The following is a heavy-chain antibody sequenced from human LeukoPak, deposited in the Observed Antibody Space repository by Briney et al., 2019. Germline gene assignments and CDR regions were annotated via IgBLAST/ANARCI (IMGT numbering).Heavy chain of an antibody. D-gene: IGHD3-22*01. V-gene: IGHV4-59*01. J-gene: IGHJ4*02. CDR3: ARRRYYDSSGYNPTYYFDH. CDR2: IYYSVDT. Sequence: KPSETLSLTRTVSGDSIICSYWSWIRQAPGKGLEWIAYIYYSVDTNYNPSLQSRVTISVDISKKQFSLRLTSVTAADTAVYYCARRRYYDSSGYNPTYYFDHWGQGILVSVSS. CDR1: GDSIICSY.